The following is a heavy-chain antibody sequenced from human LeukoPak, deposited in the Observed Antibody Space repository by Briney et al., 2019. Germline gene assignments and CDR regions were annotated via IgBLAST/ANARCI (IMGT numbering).Heavy chain of an antibody. CDR1: GFTFDDYG. CDR3: AKGSLSLMGVFDY. CDR2: INWNGGST. Sequence: PGGSLRLSCAASGFTFDDYGMSWVRQAPGKGLEWVSGINWNGGSTGYADSVKGRFTISRDNAKNSLYLQMNSLRAEDTAVYYCAKGSLSLMGVFDYWGQGTLVTVSS. D-gene: IGHD2-8*01. J-gene: IGHJ4*02. V-gene: IGHV3-20*04.